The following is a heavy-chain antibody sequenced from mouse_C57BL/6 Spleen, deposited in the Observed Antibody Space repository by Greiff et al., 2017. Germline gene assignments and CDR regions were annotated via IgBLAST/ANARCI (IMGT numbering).Heavy chain of an antibody. CDR2: IRSKSNNYAT. Sequence: DVKLQESGGGLVQPKGSLKLSCAASGFSFNTYAMNWVRQAPGQGLEWVARIRSKSNNYATYYADSVKDRFTTSRDASESMLYLQMNNLKTADKATDYCVWDYGPYDMDYWGQGTSVTVSS. D-gene: IGHD2-4*01. J-gene: IGHJ4*01. V-gene: IGHV10-1*01. CDR1: GFSFNTYA. CDR3: VWDYGPYDMDY.